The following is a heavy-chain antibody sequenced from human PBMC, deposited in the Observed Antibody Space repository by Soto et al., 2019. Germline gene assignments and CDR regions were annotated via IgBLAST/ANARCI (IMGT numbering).Heavy chain of an antibody. D-gene: IGHD4-17*01. V-gene: IGHV4-30-2*01. J-gene: IGHJ4*02. CDR2: IWSAERI. Sequence: SETLSLTCSVSGGSISGGDYSWSWIRQTPSKGLELIGYIWSAERIFSSPSLKSRVIISADRSKNQISLRLTSVTPADTAVYYCARACGDYGNYFFDSWGQGILVTVSS. CDR1: GGSISGGDYS. CDR3: ARACGDYGNYFFDS.